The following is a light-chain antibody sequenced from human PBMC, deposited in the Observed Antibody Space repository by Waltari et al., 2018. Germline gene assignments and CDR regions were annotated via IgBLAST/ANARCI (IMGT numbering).Light chain of an antibody. Sequence: EIVMTQSPDSLAVSLGERATSNCKSSQSVLYSSNNKNYLAWYQQKPGQPPKLLIHWASTRESGVPDRFSGSGSGTDFTLTISSLQAEDVAVYYCQQYYSTPLTFGGGTKVEIK. CDR1: QSVLYSSNNKNY. J-gene: IGKJ4*01. CDR3: QQYYSTPLT. CDR2: WAS. V-gene: IGKV4-1*01.